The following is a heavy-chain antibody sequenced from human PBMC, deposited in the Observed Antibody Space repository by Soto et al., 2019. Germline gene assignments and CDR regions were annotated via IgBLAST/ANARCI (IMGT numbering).Heavy chain of an antibody. CDR1: GFTFSDYY. V-gene: IGHV3-11*06. Sequence: GGSLRLSCAASGFTFSDYYMSWIRQAPGKGLEWVSYISSSSSYTNYADSVKGRFTISRDNAKNSLYLQMNSLRAEDTAVYYCARDLGRRARFLEWLPTDYYYYGMDVWGQGTTVTVSS. J-gene: IGHJ6*02. D-gene: IGHD3-3*01. CDR3: ARDLGRRARFLEWLPTDYYYYGMDV. CDR2: ISSSSSYT.